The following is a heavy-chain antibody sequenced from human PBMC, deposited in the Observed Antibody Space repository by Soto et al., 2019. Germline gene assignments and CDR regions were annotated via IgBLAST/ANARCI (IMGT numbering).Heavy chain of an antibody. CDR2: IWYDGSNK. J-gene: IGHJ4*02. D-gene: IGHD6-13*01. CDR3: ASSPQGPQKQPTPIDY. V-gene: IGHV3-33*01. CDR1: GFTFSSYG. Sequence: PGGSLRLSCAASGFTFSSYGMHWVRQAPCKGLEWVAVIWYDGSNKYYADSVKCRFTISRDNAKNTLDLQMNSLRAEDTAVYYFASSPQGPQKQPTPIDYWGKGPLVTVPS.